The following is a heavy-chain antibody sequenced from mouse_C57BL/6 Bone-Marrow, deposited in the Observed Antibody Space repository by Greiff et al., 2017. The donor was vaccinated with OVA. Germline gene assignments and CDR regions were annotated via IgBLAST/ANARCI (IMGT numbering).Heavy chain of an antibody. CDR3: ARKVGGLLPFAY. CDR2: INPSTGGT. J-gene: IGHJ3*01. V-gene: IGHV1-42*01. CDR1: GYSFTGYY. Sequence: EVQLQQSGPELVKPGASVKISCKASGYSFTGYYMNWVKQSPEKSLEWIGEINPSTGGTTYNQKFKAKATLTVDKSSSTAYMQLKSLTSEDSAVYYCARKVGGLLPFAYWGQGTLVTVSA. D-gene: IGHD1-1*01.